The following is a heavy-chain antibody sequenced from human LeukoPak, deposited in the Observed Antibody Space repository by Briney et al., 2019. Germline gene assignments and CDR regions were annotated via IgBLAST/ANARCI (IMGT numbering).Heavy chain of an antibody. CDR1: GYSFTGYY. J-gene: IGHJ4*02. V-gene: IGHV1-2*02. Sequence: ASVKVSFKASGYSFTGYYMHWVRQAPGQGLEWMAWINPNSGDTNFAQKFQGRVTMTRDTSISTVYMELSSLRSEDTAVYYCARVANYYDRYFDYWGQGTLVTVSS. D-gene: IGHD3-10*02. CDR2: INPNSGDT. CDR3: ARVANYYDRYFDY.